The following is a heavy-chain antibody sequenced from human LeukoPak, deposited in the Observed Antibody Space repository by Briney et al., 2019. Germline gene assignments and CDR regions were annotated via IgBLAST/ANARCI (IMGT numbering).Heavy chain of an antibody. Sequence: PGGSLRLSCAVSGFTFRDAAMTWVRQAPGKGLVWVSRINSDGSGTSDADFVKGRFTISRDNSKNTLYLQMNSLRAEDTAMYYCARDRLTNDAFDIWGQGTMVTVSS. V-gene: IGHV3-74*01. D-gene: IGHD2-8*01. CDR1: GFTFRDAA. CDR2: INSDGSGT. CDR3: ARDRLTNDAFDI. J-gene: IGHJ3*02.